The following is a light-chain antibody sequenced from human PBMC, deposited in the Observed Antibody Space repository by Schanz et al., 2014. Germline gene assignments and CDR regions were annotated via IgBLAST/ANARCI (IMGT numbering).Light chain of an antibody. CDR1: QSVGSNY. V-gene: IGKV3-20*01. Sequence: DIVLTQSPGTLSLSPGERATLSCRASQSVGSNYLAWYQQTPGQAPRLLISGASSRATGIPDRFSGSGSGTEFTLTISSLQSEDFAVYYCQQYSYWPLTFGQGTKVEI. CDR3: QQYSYWPLT. J-gene: IGKJ1*01. CDR2: GAS.